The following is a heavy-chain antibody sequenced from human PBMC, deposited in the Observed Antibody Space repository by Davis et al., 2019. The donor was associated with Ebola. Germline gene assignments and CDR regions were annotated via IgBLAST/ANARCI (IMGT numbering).Heavy chain of an antibody. D-gene: IGHD3-10*01. CDR2: INHSGST. J-gene: IGHJ6*01. CDR3: AGDQVTMVRGYGYDDYYYYGMDV. V-gene: IGHV4-59*01. CDR1: GGSISSYY. Sequence: PGGSLRLSCTVSGGSISSYYWSWIRQPPGKGLEWIGEINHSGSTNYNPSLKSRVTISVDTSKNQFSLKLSSVTAADTAVYYCAGDQVTMVRGYGYDDYYYYGMDVWGQGTTVTVSS.